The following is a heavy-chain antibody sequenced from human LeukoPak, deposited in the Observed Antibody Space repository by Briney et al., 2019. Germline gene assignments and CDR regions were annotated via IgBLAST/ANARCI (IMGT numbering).Heavy chain of an antibody. J-gene: IGHJ6*02. CDR2: MNPNSGST. CDR3: ATEDKSYDFWSGRLYGMDV. D-gene: IGHD3-3*01. V-gene: IGHV1-8*01. CDR1: GYTFTSHD. Sequence: ASVKVSCKASGYTFTSHDINWVRQATGQGLEWMGWMNPNSGSTGYAQKFQGRVTMTRNTSISTAYMELSSLRSEDTAVYYCATEDKSYDFWSGRLYGMDVWGQGTTVTVSS.